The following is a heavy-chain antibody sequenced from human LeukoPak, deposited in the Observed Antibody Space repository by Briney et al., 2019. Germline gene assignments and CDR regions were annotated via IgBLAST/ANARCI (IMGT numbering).Heavy chain of an antibody. CDR2: IYISGST. CDR3: ARDSGLTTGPFDI. V-gene: IGHV4-4*07. Sequence: SETLSLTCTVSGGSISRHYWSWIRQPAGKGLEWIGRIYISGSTTYSPSLKSRLTLSLDTSKNQFSLNLSSVTAADTAVYYCARDSGLTTGPFDIWGQGTMVTVSS. D-gene: IGHD1-14*01. J-gene: IGHJ3*02. CDR1: GGSISRHY.